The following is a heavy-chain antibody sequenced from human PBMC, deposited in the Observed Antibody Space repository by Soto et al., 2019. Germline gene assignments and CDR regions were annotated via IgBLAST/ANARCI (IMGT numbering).Heavy chain of an antibody. CDR1: GYTFTSCY. CDR2: INPSGGST. Sequence: ASVKVSCKASGYTFTSCYMHWVRQAPGQGLEWMGIINPSGGSTSYAQKFQGRVTMTRDTSTSTVYMELSSLRSEDTAVYYCARVGYYDFWSGYRGQTFYYYYYGMDVWGQGTTVTVSS. J-gene: IGHJ6*02. CDR3: ARVGYYDFWSGYRGQTFYYYYYGMDV. D-gene: IGHD3-3*01. V-gene: IGHV1-46*01.